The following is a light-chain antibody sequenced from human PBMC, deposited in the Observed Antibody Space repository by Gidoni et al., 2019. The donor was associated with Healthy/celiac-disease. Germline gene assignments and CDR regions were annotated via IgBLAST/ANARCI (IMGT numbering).Light chain of an antibody. CDR3: QRYGSSPTWT. J-gene: IGKJ1*01. V-gene: IGKV3-20*01. CDR2: GAS. Sequence: ESVLTQSPGTLSLSPGERATLSCRASQSVSSSYLAWYQQKPGQAPRLLIYGASSRATGIPDRFRGSWSGTDFTLTISRLDPEDFAVYYCQRYGSSPTWTFGQGTKVEIK. CDR1: QSVSSSY.